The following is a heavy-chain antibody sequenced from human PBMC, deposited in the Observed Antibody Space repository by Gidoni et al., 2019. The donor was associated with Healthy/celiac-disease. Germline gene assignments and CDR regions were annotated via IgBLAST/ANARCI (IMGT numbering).Heavy chain of an antibody. D-gene: IGHD6-19*01. J-gene: IGHJ5*02. CDR2: ISGRGGST. V-gene: IGHV3-23*01. Sequence: EVQLLESGGGLVQPGWSLRLSCAASGFTFSSYAMSWVRPAPGKGLEWVSAISGRGGSTYYADSVKGRFTISRDNSKNTLYLQMNSRRAEDTAVYYCAKVLARIAVAHLDPWGQGTLVTVSS. CDR1: GFTFSSYA. CDR3: AKVLARIAVAHLDP.